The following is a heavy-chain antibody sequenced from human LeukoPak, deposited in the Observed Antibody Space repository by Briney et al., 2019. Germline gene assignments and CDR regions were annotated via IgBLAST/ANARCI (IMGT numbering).Heavy chain of an antibody. CDR1: GFTFSTYI. J-gene: IGHJ4*02. V-gene: IGHV3-48*04. CDR2: ISSSSGII. D-gene: IGHD1-26*01. Sequence: GGSLRLSCAVSGFTFSTYIMNWVRQAPGKGLEWVSYISSSSGIIYYADSVKGRFTISIDNAKNSLYLQMSSLRAEDTAVYYCARGGGSLLPFDYWGQGTPVTVSS. CDR3: ARGGGSLLPFDY.